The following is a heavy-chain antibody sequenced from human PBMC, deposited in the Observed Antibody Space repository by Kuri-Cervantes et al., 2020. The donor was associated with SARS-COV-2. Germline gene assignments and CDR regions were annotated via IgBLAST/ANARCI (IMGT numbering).Heavy chain of an antibody. Sequence: ASVKVSCKASGYTFTGYYMHWVRQAPGQGLEWMGWINPNSGGTNYAQKFQGWVTMTRDTSISTAYMELSRLRSDDTAVYYCARGVVRGIIQYYYYAMDVWGQGTTVTVSS. CDR2: INPNSGGT. D-gene: IGHD3-10*01. CDR3: ARGVVRGIIQYYYYAMDV. J-gene: IGHJ6*02. V-gene: IGHV1-2*04. CDR1: GYTFTGYY.